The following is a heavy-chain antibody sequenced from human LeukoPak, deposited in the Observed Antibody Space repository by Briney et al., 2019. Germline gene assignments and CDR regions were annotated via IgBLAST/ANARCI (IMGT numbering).Heavy chain of an antibody. Sequence: PSETLSLTCIVSGGPISVDYWNWIRQAPGKGLEWIGSIYHSESTYYNPSLMSRVTISGDTSKNQFSLKLNSVTAADTAVYYCARGPAYSTSPYYMDVWGKGTTVTVSS. V-gene: IGHV4-38-2*02. CDR2: IYHSEST. CDR3: ARGPAYSTSPYYMDV. D-gene: IGHD6-13*01. CDR1: GGPISVDY. J-gene: IGHJ6*03.